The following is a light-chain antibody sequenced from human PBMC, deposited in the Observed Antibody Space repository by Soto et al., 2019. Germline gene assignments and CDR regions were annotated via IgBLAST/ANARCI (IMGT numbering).Light chain of an antibody. Sequence: QSVLTQPPSASGSPGQSVTTSCTGTSSDVGGYNYVSWYQQHPGKAPKVMIYEVSKRPSGVPDRFSGSKSGNTASLTVSGLQAEDEADYYCSSYAGSNIVVFGGGTKLTVL. CDR1: SSDVGGYNY. V-gene: IGLV2-8*01. J-gene: IGLJ2*01. CDR2: EVS. CDR3: SSYAGSNIVV.